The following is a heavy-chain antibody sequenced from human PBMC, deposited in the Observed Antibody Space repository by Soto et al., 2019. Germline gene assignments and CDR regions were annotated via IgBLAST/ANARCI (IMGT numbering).Heavy chain of an antibody. CDR2: INHSGST. V-gene: IGHV4-34*01. D-gene: IGHD3-16*01. Sequence: SETLSLTCAVYGGSFSGYYWSWIRQPPGKGLEWIGEINHSGSTNYNPSLKSRVTISVDTSKNQFSLKLSSVTAADTAVYYCASVGGDDFDYWGQGTLVTVSS. CDR1: GGSFSGYY. J-gene: IGHJ4*02. CDR3: ASVGGDDFDY.